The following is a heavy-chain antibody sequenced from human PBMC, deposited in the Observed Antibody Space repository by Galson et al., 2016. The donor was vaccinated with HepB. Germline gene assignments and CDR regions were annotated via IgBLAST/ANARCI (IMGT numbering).Heavy chain of an antibody. D-gene: IGHD3-22*01. CDR3: ARETYYYGSNGYYVFDY. V-gene: IGHV1-2*04. Sequence: SVKVSCKASGYTFSDYYIHWVRQAPGQGLEWMGWINPNSGGTNYAQKFQGWVTMTRDTSMSTAYMELSRPRSDDTAVYYCARETYYYGSNGYYVFDYWGQGTLVTVSS. J-gene: IGHJ4*02. CDR2: INPNSGGT. CDR1: GYTFSDYY.